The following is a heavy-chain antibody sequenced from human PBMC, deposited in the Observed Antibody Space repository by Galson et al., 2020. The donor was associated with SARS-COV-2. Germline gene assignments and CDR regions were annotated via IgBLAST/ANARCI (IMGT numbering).Heavy chain of an antibody. Sequence: GESLKISCAASGFTFTFYGMGWVRQAPGKGLEWVSTISGSSDTTFYADSVKGRFTISRDNSENTLYLQMNTLRADDTALYYCAKLPRAHADVVSPFDSWGQGTLVTVSS. D-gene: IGHD3-16*02. V-gene: IGHV3-23*01. J-gene: IGHJ4*02. CDR3: AKLPRAHADVVSPFDS. CDR1: GFTFTFYG. CDR2: ISGSSDTT.